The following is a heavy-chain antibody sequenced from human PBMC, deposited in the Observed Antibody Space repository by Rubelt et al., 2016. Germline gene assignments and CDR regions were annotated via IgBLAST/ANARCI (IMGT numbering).Heavy chain of an antibody. CDR2: IRTCNGNA. V-gene: IGHV1-18*01. CDR1: GYTFTTYG. CDR3: ARGYCSSANCLFNWFDP. Sequence: QVQLVPSGAEVKKPGASVKVSCKASGYTFTTYGISWVRQAPGQGLEWMGRIRTCNGNADYAQKLQCRVPVPTDNSTNTAYIELRSLRSDVTAMYFCARGYCSSANCLFNWFDPWGQGTLVTVSS. D-gene: IGHD2-2*01. J-gene: IGHJ5*02.